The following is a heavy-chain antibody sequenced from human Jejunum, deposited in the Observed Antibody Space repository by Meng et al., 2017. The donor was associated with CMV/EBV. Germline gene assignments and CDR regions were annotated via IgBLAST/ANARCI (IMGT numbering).Heavy chain of an antibody. D-gene: IGHD3-3*01. CDR2: SYSGGDT. J-gene: IGHJ6*02. V-gene: IGHV3-66*02. CDR3: ARKTPYYDFWSGNQNYYYYGMDV. Sequence: MNWVRQAPGKGLEWVSASYSGGDTHYTDSVKGRFTISRDNSKNTLYLQMNSLRAEDTAVYYCARKTPYYDFWSGNQNYYYYGMDVWGQGTTVTVSS.